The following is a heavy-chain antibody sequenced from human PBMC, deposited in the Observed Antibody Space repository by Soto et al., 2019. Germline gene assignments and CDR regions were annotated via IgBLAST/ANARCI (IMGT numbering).Heavy chain of an antibody. V-gene: IGHV1-3*01. Sequence: ASVKVSCKASGYTFTSCAMHWVRQAPGQRLEWMGWINAGNGNTKYSQKFQGRVTITRDTSASTAYMELSSLRSEDTAVYYCARLFKAGGPGVGVDGMDVWGQGTTVTVSS. D-gene: IGHD2-15*01. CDR1: GYTFTSCA. CDR3: ARLFKAGGPGVGVDGMDV. CDR2: INAGNGNT. J-gene: IGHJ6*02.